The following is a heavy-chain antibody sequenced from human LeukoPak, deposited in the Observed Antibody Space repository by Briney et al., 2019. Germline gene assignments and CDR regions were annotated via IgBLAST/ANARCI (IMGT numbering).Heavy chain of an antibody. CDR1: GGTFSSYA. CDR3: ARDPLPYYDSSGYRSYYYYMDV. D-gene: IGHD3-22*01. CDR2: IIPIFGTA. V-gene: IGHV1-69*05. Sequence: SVKVSCKASGGTFSSYAISWVRQAPGQGLEWMGGIIPIFGTANYAQKFQGRVTITTDESTSTAYMELSSLRSEDTAVYYCARDPLPYYDSSGYRSYYYYMDVWGKETTVTVSS. J-gene: IGHJ6*03.